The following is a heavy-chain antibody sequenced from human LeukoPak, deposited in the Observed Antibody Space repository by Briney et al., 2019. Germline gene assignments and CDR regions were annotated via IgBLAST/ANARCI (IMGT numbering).Heavy chain of an antibody. V-gene: IGHV1-2*02. CDR2: INPNSGGT. Sequence: ASVKVSCKVSGYTFTAYYMHWVRQAPGQGLEWMGWINPNSGGTDYAQKFQGRVTMTRDTSITTAYMELSRLRSDDTAVYYCARAIDVAATPDYWGQGSLVTVSS. D-gene: IGHD2-15*01. CDR1: GYTFTAYY. CDR3: ARAIDVAATPDY. J-gene: IGHJ4*02.